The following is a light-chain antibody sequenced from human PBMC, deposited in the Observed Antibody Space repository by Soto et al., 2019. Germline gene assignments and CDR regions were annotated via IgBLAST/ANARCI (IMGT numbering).Light chain of an antibody. V-gene: IGLV2-14*01. CDR1: SSDVGGYNY. CDR3: SSYTSSSTLEV. Sequence: QSVLTQPASVSGSPGQSITISCTGTSSDVGGYNYVSWYQQHPGKAPKLMIYDASNRPSGVSNRFSGSKSGNTASLTISGLQAEDEADYYGSSYTSSSTLEVFGTGTKVTVL. CDR2: DAS. J-gene: IGLJ1*01.